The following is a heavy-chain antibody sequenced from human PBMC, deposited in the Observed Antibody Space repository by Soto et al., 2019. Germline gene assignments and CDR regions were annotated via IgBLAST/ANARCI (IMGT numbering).Heavy chain of an antibody. Sequence: GASVKVSCKASGGTFSSYAISWVRQAPRQGLEWMGGIIPIFGTANYAQKFQGRVTITADESTSTAYMELSSLRSEDTAVYYCARDSRPPDYYGSGSYRYYGMDVWGQGTTVTVSS. CDR2: IIPIFGTA. V-gene: IGHV1-69*13. CDR3: ARDSRPPDYYGSGSYRYYGMDV. CDR1: GGTFSSYA. J-gene: IGHJ6*02. D-gene: IGHD3-10*01.